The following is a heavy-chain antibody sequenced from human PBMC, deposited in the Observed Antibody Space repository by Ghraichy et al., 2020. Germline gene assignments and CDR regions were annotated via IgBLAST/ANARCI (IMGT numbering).Heavy chain of an antibody. D-gene: IGHD1-26*01. V-gene: IGHV5-51*01. CDR3: ARQGGEPPYFHYGMDV. J-gene: IGHJ6*04. Sequence: GESLNISCKGSGYSFTSYWIAWVRQMPGKGLEWMGIIYPGDSDTRYSPSFQGQVTISADKSISTAYLQWSTLKASDTAMYYCARQGGEPPYFHYGMDVWGKGTTVIVSS. CDR2: IYPGDSDT. CDR1: GYSFTSYW.